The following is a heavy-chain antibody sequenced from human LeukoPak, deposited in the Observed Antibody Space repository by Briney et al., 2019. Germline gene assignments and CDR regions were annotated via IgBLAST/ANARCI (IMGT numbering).Heavy chain of an antibody. CDR1: GFTVSNNY. D-gene: IGHD6-6*01. CDR3: AKASIAAPPYFDY. Sequence: GGSLRLSCAASGFTVSNNYMSWVRQAPGKGLEWVSAISGSGGSTYYADSVKGRFTISRDNSKNTLYLQMNSLRAEDTAVYYCAKASIAAPPYFDYWGQGTLVTVSS. CDR2: ISGSGGST. V-gene: IGHV3-23*01. J-gene: IGHJ4*02.